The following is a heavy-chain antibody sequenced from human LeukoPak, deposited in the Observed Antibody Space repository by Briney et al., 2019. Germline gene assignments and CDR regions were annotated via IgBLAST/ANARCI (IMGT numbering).Heavy chain of an antibody. Sequence: GGSLRLSCAASGFTVSSNYMSWVCQAPGKGLEWVAVISYDGSNKYYADSVKGRFTISRDNSKNTLYLQMNSLRAEDTAVYYCARDLLPSSQEWFGELDMDVWGQGTTVTVSS. CDR2: ISYDGSNK. D-gene: IGHD3-10*01. CDR1: GFTVSSNY. CDR3: ARDLLPSSQEWFGELDMDV. J-gene: IGHJ6*01. V-gene: IGHV3-30-3*01.